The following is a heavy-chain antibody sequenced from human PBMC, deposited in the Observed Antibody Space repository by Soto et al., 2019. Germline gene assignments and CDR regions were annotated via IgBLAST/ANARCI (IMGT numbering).Heavy chain of an antibody. J-gene: IGHJ5*02. CDR1: GYTFTDYY. V-gene: IGHV1-2*02. CDR2: INPKTGAT. CDR3: ARGLQIKVKTGNHRFDP. Sequence: ASVKVSCKASGYTFTDYYLDWVRQAPGHGLEWLGWINPKTGATKSALKFRGRVSMTRDTSITTGYMELSGLTSDDTGIYYCARGLQIKVKTGNHRFDPWGQGTTVTVSS. D-gene: IGHD1-1*01.